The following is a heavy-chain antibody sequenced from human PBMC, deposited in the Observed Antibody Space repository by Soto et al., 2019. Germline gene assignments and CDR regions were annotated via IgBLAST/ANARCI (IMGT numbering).Heavy chain of an antibody. CDR1: GGSISNYY. CDR3: ARSGSYYMGGFRGWFDP. CDR2: IFYSGST. J-gene: IGHJ5*02. D-gene: IGHD3-10*01. Sequence: SETLSLTCTVSGGSISNYYWTWIRQPPGKGLEWIGHIFYSGSTNYNPSLKSRVTISVDTPKNQFSLKLSSVTAADTAVYYCARSGSYYMGGFRGWFDPWGQGTLVTVSS. V-gene: IGHV4-59*01.